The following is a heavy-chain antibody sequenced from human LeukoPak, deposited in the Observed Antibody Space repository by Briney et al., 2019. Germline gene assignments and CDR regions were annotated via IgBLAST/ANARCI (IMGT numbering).Heavy chain of an antibody. Sequence: ASVKVSCKASGYTFTGYYMHWGRQAPGQGLEWMGWINPNSGGTNYSQKVHGGGTMTRDTAISTAYMEMSRLTSDETHVYYCASPGAYDFWSGYSTYYFDYWGQGPLVTVSS. J-gene: IGHJ4*02. CDR2: INPNSGGT. CDR3: ASPGAYDFWSGYSTYYFDY. CDR1: GYTFTGYY. D-gene: IGHD3-3*01. V-gene: IGHV1-2*02.